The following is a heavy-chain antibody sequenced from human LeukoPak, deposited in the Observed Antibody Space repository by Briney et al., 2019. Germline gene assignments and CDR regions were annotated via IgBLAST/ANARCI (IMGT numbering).Heavy chain of an antibody. CDR1: GGSIIRYY. D-gene: IGHD3-10*01. CDR2: IYYSGST. V-gene: IGHV4-59*01. Sequence: PSQTLSLTCTVSGGSIIRYYWSWIRQPPGKGLEWIGYIYYSGSTNYNPSLKSRVTISVDTSKNQFSLKLSSVTAADTAVYYCARALWFGEPYDYWGQGTLVTVSS. J-gene: IGHJ4*02. CDR3: ARALWFGEPYDY.